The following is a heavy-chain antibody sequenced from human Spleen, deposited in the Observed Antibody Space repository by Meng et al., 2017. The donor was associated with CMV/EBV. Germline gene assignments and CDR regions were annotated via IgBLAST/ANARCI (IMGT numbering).Heavy chain of an antibody. D-gene: IGHD4-11*01. CDR3: ARTTTYFWYFDL. J-gene: IGHJ2*01. Sequence: CKASGGTFSNYAITLVRQAPGQGLEWMGGTVPMYGSTNYAQKFQDRVTITTDGPTSTAYMELNSLRSEDTAVYYCARTTTYFWYFDLWGRGTLVTVSS. CDR2: TVPMYGST. CDR1: GGTFSNYA. V-gene: IGHV1-69*05.